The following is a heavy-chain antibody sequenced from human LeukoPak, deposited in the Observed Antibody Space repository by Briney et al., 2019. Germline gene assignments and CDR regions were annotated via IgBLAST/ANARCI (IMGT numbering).Heavy chain of an antibody. CDR2: INPNSGGT. CDR3: ATGGVLLWFGVYGMDV. CDR1: GYTFTGYY. J-gene: IGHJ6*02. Sequence: ASVKVSRKASGYTFTGYYMHWVRHAPGQGLELMGWINPNSGGTNYAQKFQGRVTMTRDTSISTAYMELSRLRSDDTAVYYCATGGVLLWFGVYGMDVWGQGTTVTVSS. V-gene: IGHV1-2*02. D-gene: IGHD3-10*01.